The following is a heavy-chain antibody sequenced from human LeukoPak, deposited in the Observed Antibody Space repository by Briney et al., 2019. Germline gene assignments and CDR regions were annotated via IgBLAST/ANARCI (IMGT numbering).Heavy chain of an antibody. CDR2: ISYDGSNK. D-gene: IGHD6-13*01. J-gene: IGHJ6*02. CDR3: AKESGRAAARKGPYYGMDV. V-gene: IGHV3-30*18. Sequence: GGSLRLSCAASGFTFSSYGMHWVRQAPGKGLEWVAVISYDGSNKYYADSVKGRFTISRDNSKNTLYLQMNSLRAEDTAVYYCAKESGRAAARKGPYYGMDVWGQGTTVTVSS. CDR1: GFTFSSYG.